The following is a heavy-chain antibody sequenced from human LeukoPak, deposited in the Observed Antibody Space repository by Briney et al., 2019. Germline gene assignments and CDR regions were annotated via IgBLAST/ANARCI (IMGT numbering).Heavy chain of an antibody. CDR2: INSDGRRT. D-gene: IGHD6-19*01. J-gene: IGHJ3*02. CDR3: AKYLAHSSGWLLDAFDI. V-gene: IGHV3-74*01. CDR1: GFTFNTYW. Sequence: GGSLRLSCAASGFTFNTYWMHWVRQAPGKGLVWVSRINSDGRRTTYADSLKGRFTISRDNSKNTLYVQMNSLRAEDTAVYYCAKYLAHSSGWLLDAFDIWGQGTMVTVSS.